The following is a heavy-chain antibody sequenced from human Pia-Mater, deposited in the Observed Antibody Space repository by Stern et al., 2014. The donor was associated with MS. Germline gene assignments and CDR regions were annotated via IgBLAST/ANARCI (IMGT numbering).Heavy chain of an antibody. V-gene: IGHV4-39*02. D-gene: IGHD4-11*01. CDR3: ARGVTAVTNYVPNWCFDL. CDR2: VYYSGIT. J-gene: IGHJ2*01. Sequence: QVQLVESGPGLVKPSETLSLTCTVSGASITNRDYWGWIRQPPGKGLEWXGSVYYSGITYYRPSLKSRAPISIDTARNQFFLRLTSVTATDTAVYFCARGVTAVTNYVPNWCFDLWGRGTLVTVSS. CDR1: GASITNRDY.